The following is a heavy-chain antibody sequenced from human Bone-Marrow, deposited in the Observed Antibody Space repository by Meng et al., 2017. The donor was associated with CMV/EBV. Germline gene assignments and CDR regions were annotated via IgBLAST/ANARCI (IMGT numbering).Heavy chain of an antibody. CDR1: GFTFSSYS. Sequence: GGSLRLSCAASGFTFSSYSMNWVRQAPGKGLEWVSSISSSSSYIYYADSVKGRFTISRDNAKNSLYLQMNSLRAEDTAVYYCARVISVGEGSGSFDYWGQGTLVTVSS. CDR3: ARVISVGEGSGSFDY. J-gene: IGHJ4*02. CDR2: ISSSSSYI. D-gene: IGHD3-10*01. V-gene: IGHV3-21*01.